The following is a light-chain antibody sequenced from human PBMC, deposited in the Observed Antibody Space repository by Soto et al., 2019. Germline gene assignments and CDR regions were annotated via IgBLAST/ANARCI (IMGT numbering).Light chain of an antibody. CDR2: AAS. Sequence: ILVTPSPSFLSSFSGSQVAIRCRVSQGISSYLAWYQQKPGKAPELLIYAASTLQSGVPSRFSGSGSGTDFTLTISSLEPEDFAVYYCQQRSNWPPITFGQGTRLEIK. CDR1: QGISSY. J-gene: IGKJ5*01. V-gene: IGKV1D-8*03. CDR3: QQRSNWPPIT.